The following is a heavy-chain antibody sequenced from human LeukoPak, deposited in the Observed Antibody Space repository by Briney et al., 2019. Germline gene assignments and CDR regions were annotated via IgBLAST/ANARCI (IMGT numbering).Heavy chain of an antibody. Sequence: SETLSLTCAVYGGSFSGYYWSWIRQPPGKGLEWIGEINHSGSTNYNPSLKSRVTISVDASKNQFSLKLSSVTAADTAVYYCARLHYYDSGIDYWGQGTLVTVSS. V-gene: IGHV4-34*01. CDR2: INHSGST. CDR3: ARLHYYDSGIDY. D-gene: IGHD3-22*01. J-gene: IGHJ4*02. CDR1: GGSFSGYY.